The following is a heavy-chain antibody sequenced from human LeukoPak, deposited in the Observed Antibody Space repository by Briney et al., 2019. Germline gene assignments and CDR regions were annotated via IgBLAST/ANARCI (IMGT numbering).Heavy chain of an antibody. Sequence: GASVKVSCKASGYTFTSYYMHWVRQAPGQGLEWMGIINPSGGSTSYAQKFQGRVTMTEDTSTDTAYMELSSLRSEDTAVYYCATDKPLNYYDSSGYYRKFDYWGQGTLVTVSS. J-gene: IGHJ4*02. CDR1: GYTFTSYY. CDR2: INPSGGST. D-gene: IGHD3-22*01. CDR3: ATDKPLNYYDSSGYYRKFDY. V-gene: IGHV1-46*01.